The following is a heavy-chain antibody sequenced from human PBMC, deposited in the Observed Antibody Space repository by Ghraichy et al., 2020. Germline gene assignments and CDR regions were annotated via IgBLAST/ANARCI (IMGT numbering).Heavy chain of an antibody. CDR2: IIPNTGDT. D-gene: IGHD1-1*01. CDR3: ARDKYNLYMDV. J-gene: IGHJ6*03. CDR1: GYPFIDYY. Sequence: ASVKVSCKTSGYPFIDYYIHWVRQTPGQGLEWMGRIIPNTGDTDYAQNFQGRISMTTDTSSSTVYMDLRSLRSDDTAVYYCARDKYNLYMDVWGKGSTVTVSS. V-gene: IGHV1-2*06.